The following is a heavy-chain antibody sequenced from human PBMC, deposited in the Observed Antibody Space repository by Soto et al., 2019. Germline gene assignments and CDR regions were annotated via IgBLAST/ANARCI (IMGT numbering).Heavy chain of an antibody. D-gene: IGHD3-22*01. V-gene: IGHV5-51*01. CDR3: ARIGYDSSGYYPYYYYYGMDV. J-gene: IGHJ6*02. CDR1: GYRFTTSW. CDR2: IHPADSDT. Sequence: PGESLKISCKGSGYRFTTSWIAWVRQMPGKGLEWMGIIHPADSDTTYSPSFQGQVTISADKSISTAYLQWSSLKASDTAMYYCARIGYDSSGYYPYYYYYGMDVWGQGTTVTVSS.